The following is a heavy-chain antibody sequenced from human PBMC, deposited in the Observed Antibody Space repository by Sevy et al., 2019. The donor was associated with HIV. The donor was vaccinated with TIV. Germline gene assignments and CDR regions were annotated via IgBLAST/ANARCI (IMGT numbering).Heavy chain of an antibody. CDR2: MNSITSTI. Sequence: GGSLRLSCVGSGFTFSSYSMNWVRQAPGKVLEWLSYMNSITSTIYYADSVKGRFTISRDNAKNSVSLQMHSLRAEDTAVYYCARNGGYADYGMDVWGQGTTVTVSS. J-gene: IGHJ6*02. V-gene: IGHV3-48*01. CDR1: GFTFSSYS. CDR3: ARNGGYADYGMDV. D-gene: IGHD2-2*01.